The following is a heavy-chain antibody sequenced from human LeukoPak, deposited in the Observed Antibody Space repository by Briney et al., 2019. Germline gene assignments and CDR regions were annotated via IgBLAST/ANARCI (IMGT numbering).Heavy chain of an antibody. J-gene: IGHJ4*02. Sequence: ASVKVSCKASGYTFTGYYMHWVRQAPGQGLEWMGWINPNSGGTNYAQKFQGWVTMTRDTSISTAYMELSRLRSDDTAVYYCARGGPFGDYTYSDFDYWGQGTRVTVSS. V-gene: IGHV1-2*04. D-gene: IGHD4-17*01. CDR1: GYTFTGYY. CDR2: INPNSGGT. CDR3: ARGGPFGDYTYSDFDY.